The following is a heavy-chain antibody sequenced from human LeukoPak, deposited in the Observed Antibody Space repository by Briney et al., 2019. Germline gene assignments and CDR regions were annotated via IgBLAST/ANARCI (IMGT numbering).Heavy chain of an antibody. D-gene: IGHD2-21*02. Sequence: KPSETLSLTCTVSGGSISSYYWSWIRQPAGKGLEWIGRIYTSGSTNYNPSLKSRVTISVDKSKNQFPLKLSSVTAADTAVYYCAREYCGGDCYSGLYNWFDPWGQGTLVTVSS. CDR1: GGSISSYY. CDR2: IYTSGST. V-gene: IGHV4-4*07. CDR3: AREYCGGDCYSGLYNWFDP. J-gene: IGHJ5*02.